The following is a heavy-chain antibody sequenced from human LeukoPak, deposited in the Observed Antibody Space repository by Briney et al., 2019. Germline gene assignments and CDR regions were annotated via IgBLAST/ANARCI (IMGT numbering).Heavy chain of an antibody. Sequence: PGGSLRLSCAASGFAFSSYSMNWVRLAPGKGLEWVSYISRSSSILYYADSVKGRFTISRDNAKNSLYLQMNSLRDEDTAVYYCARERGYTSGWYLDYWGQGTLVTVSS. CDR2: ISRSSSIL. J-gene: IGHJ4*02. CDR1: GFAFSSYS. D-gene: IGHD6-19*01. V-gene: IGHV3-48*02. CDR3: ARERGYTSGWYLDY.